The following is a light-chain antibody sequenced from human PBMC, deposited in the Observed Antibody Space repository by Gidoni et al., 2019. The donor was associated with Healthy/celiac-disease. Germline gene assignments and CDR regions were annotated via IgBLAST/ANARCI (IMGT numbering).Light chain of an antibody. CDR3: QQSLT. J-gene: IGKJ4*01. V-gene: IGKV3-20*01. CDR1: QSVSSSY. Sequence: EIVLPQSPGTLSLSPGERATLSCRASQSVSSSYLAWYQQKPGQAPRLLIYGASSRATGIPDRFSGSGSGTDFTLTISRLEPEDFAVYYCQQSLTFGGGTKVEIK. CDR2: GAS.